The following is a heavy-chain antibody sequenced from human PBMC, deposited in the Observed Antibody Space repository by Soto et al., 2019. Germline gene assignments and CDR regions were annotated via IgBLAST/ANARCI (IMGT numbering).Heavy chain of an antibody. CDR2: IYYSGST. D-gene: IGHD1-26*01. Sequence: SETLSLTCTVSGGSISSYYWSWIRQPPGKGLEWIGYIYYSGSTNYNPSLKSRVTISVDTSKNQFSLKLSSVTAADTAVYYCARTVGATFIDHWGQGTLVTVS. CDR1: GGSISSYY. CDR3: ARTVGATFIDH. V-gene: IGHV4-59*01. J-gene: IGHJ4*02.